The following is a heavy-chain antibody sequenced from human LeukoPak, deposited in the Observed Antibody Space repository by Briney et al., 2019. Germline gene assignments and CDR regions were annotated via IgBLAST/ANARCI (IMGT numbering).Heavy chain of an antibody. V-gene: IGHV4-38-2*02. J-gene: IGHJ4*02. CDR1: GESISSHY. D-gene: IGHD4-17*01. CDR2: ISYSGTT. CDR3: AREGGATVTDYYFDY. Sequence: SETLSLTCNVSGESISSHYWSWTRQSPGKGLEWIGRISYSGTTYYNPSLKGRVTISVHTSKNQFSLELTSVTAADTAVYYCAREGGATVTDYYFDYWGQGTLVVVSS.